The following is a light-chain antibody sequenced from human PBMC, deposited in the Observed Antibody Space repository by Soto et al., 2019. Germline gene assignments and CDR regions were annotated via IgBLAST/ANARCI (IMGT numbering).Light chain of an antibody. V-gene: IGKV3-20*01. CDR3: QQYGSSPST. CDR1: QSVSSD. Sequence: EIVMTQSPATLSVSPGERATLSCRASQSVSSDLAWYHQKPGQAPRLLIYGASSRATGIPDRFSGSGSGTDFTLTISRLEPEDFAVYYCQQYGSSPSTFGQGTRLETK. CDR2: GAS. J-gene: IGKJ5*01.